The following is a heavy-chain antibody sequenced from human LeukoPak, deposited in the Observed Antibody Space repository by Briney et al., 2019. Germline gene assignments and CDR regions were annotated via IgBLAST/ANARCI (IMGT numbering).Heavy chain of an antibody. CDR2: INPNSGGT. CDR3: GRILDSDYDRPMGY. CDR1: GYTFTDYY. D-gene: IGHD5-12*01. V-gene: IGHV1-2*02. Sequence: ASVKVSCKASGYTFTDYYVHWVRQAPGEGLEWMGWINPNSGGTNYAQKFQGRVTMTRDTSISTAYMELSRLRSDDTAGYYCGRILDSDYDRPMGYWGQGTLVTVSS. J-gene: IGHJ4*02.